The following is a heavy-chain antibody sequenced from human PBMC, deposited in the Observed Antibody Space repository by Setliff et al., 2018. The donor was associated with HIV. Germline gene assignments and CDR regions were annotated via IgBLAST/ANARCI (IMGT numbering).Heavy chain of an antibody. D-gene: IGHD5-12*01. V-gene: IGHV1-2*06. CDR2: INPNNGDT. Sequence: ASVKVSCKASGYTFTAYYLHWARQAPGQGLEWMGRINPNNGDTNYAQKFQGRVTMTRDTSISTAYMELSRLRSDDTAVYYCAREFGAGIRQIVAGEFYYMDVWGKGTTITVSS. CDR3: AREFGAGIRQIVAGEFYYMDV. CDR1: GYTFTAYY. J-gene: IGHJ6*03.